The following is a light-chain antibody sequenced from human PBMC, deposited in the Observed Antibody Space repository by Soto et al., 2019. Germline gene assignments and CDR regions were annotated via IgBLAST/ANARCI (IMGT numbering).Light chain of an antibody. J-gene: IGKJ1*01. V-gene: IGKV2-30*02. CDR3: MQGTHWPWT. CDR2: KVS. CDR1: ESLIHSDGDTY. Sequence: DVVMTQSPLSLPVTLGQPASISCRSSESLIHSDGDTYLNWFQQRAGQSPRRLIYKVSDRDSGVPDRFSGRGSGTDFTLKISRVEAEDVGIYYCMQGTHWPWTFGQGTEVEIK.